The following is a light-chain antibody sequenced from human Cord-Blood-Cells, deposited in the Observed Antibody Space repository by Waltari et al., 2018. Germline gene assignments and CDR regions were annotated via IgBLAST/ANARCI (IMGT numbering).Light chain of an antibody. Sequence: DIQMTQSLSSLSASVGDRVTITCRESQSISSYLNWYQQKPGKAPKLLIYAASSLQSGVPSRFSGSGSGTDFTLTISSLQPEDFATYYCQQSYSTPPSFGQGTKLEIK. CDR3: QQSYSTPPS. CDR2: AAS. V-gene: IGKV1-39*01. CDR1: QSISSY. J-gene: IGKJ2*03.